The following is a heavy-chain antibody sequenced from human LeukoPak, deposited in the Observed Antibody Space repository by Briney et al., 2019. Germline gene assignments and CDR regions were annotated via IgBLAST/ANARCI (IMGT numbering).Heavy chain of an antibody. Sequence: PSETLSLTCAVYGGSFSGYYWSWIRQPPGKGLEWIGEINHSGSTNYNPSLKSRVTISVDTSKNQFSLKLSSVTAADTAVYYCARGKWELPKGAFDIWGQGTMVTVSS. CDR2: INHSGST. CDR3: ARGKWELPKGAFDI. J-gene: IGHJ3*02. D-gene: IGHD1-26*01. CDR1: GGSFSGYY. V-gene: IGHV4-34*01.